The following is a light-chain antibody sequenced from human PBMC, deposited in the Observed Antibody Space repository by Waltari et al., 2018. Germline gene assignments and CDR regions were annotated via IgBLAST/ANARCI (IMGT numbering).Light chain of an antibody. Sequence: QSALTQPPSASGSPGQSVTTSCTGTSSDVGGYNYVPWYQQHPGKAPKLMIYEVSKRPSGVPDRFSGSKSGNTASLTVSGLQAEDEADYYCSSYAGSNIGVFGGGTKLTVL. V-gene: IGLV2-8*01. CDR3: SSYAGSNIGV. CDR2: EVS. J-gene: IGLJ3*02. CDR1: SSDVGGYNY.